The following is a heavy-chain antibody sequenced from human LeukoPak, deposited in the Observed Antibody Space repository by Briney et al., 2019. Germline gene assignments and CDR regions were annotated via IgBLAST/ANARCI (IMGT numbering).Heavy chain of an antibody. CDR1: GFTFSRYG. D-gene: IGHD3-10*01. J-gene: IGHJ4*02. CDR3: AKLVWFGDTSFDS. Sequence: GKSLRLSCAASGFTFSRYGMHWVRQAPGKGLEWVAVISYDGGNKYYADSVKGRFTISRDNSKNTLYLQMNSLRAEDTAVYYCAKLVWFGDTSFDSWGQGTLVTVSS. V-gene: IGHV3-30*18. CDR2: ISYDGGNK.